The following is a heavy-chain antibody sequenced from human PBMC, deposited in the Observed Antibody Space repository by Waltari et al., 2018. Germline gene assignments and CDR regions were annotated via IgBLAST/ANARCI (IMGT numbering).Heavy chain of an antibody. CDR1: GFSFYTYA. V-gene: IGHV3-23*04. Sequence: EVQLVQSGGGLVQPGGSLRLSSEASGFSFYTYAMNWVRQAPGKGLEWVSTINPGRANTYYADSVRGRFTISRDNSKNTLYLQLNNLRAEDTATYYCAKADNKWELLWFDSWGQGNLVIVSS. D-gene: IGHD3-10*01. CDR2: INPGRANT. J-gene: IGHJ5*02. CDR3: AKADNKWELLWFDS.